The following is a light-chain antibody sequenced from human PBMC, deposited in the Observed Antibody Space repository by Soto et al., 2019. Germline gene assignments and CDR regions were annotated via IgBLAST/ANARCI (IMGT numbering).Light chain of an antibody. CDR2: GAS. J-gene: IGKJ1*01. V-gene: IGKV3-15*01. CDR3: QQYNNWPQK. Sequence: EIVMTQSPATLSVSPGERATLSCRASQSVSSNLAWYQQKPGQAPRLLIYGASTRDTGIPARFSGSGSGTEFTLTLSSLQSEDFAVYYCQQYNNWPQKFGQGTKVEIK. CDR1: QSVSSN.